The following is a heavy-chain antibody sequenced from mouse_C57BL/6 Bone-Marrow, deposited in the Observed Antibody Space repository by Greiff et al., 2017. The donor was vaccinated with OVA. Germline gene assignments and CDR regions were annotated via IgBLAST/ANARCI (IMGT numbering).Heavy chain of an antibody. J-gene: IGHJ1*03. CDR1: GFSLTSYG. CDR3: ARKGPRGWYFDV. Sequence: VMLVESGPGLVQPSQSLSITCTVSGFSLTSYGVHWVRQSPGKGLEWLGVIWSGGSTDYTAAFISRLSISKDNSKSQVFFKMNSLQADDTAIYYCARKGPRGWYFDVWGTGTTVTVSS. V-gene: IGHV2-2*01. CDR2: IWSGGST. D-gene: IGHD3-3*01.